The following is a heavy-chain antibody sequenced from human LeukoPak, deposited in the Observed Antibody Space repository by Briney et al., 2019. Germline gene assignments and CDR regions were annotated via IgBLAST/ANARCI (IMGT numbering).Heavy chain of an antibody. CDR3: ARDVPTDKWIQLWLSPAYYYYYGMDV. D-gene: IGHD5-18*01. CDR1: GYSFTSYG. J-gene: IGHJ6*02. Sequence: ASVKVSCKASGYSFTSYGISWVRQAPGQGLEWMGWISTYNGNTNYAQKLQGRVTMTTDTSTSTAYMELRSLRSDDTAVYYCARDVPTDKWIQLWLSPAYYYYYGMDVWGQGTTVTVSS. CDR2: ISTYNGNT. V-gene: IGHV1-18*01.